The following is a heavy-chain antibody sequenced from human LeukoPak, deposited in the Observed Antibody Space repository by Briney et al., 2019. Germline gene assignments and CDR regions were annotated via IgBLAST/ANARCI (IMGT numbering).Heavy chain of an antibody. V-gene: IGHV3-30*03. Sequence: PGGSLRLSCAASGFTFSDYYMSWIRQAPGKGLEWVSLISHDGTNEDYSDSVEGRFTISRDNSKKTVYLQMDSLRSEDTAVYYCVRGALRKLWTLGVDWGQGTLVIVSS. J-gene: IGHJ4*02. CDR2: ISHDGTNE. CDR1: GFTFSDYY. CDR3: VRGALRKLWTLGVD. D-gene: IGHD3-16*01.